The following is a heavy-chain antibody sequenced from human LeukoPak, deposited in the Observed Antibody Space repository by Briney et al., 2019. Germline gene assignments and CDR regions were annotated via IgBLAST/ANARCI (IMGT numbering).Heavy chain of an antibody. CDR3: AREFNSGYDSYYFDY. D-gene: IGHD5-12*01. CDR2: IKYDGSRT. CDR1: GMTFDRHG. J-gene: IGHJ4*02. V-gene: IGHV3-30*02. Sequence: GGSLRLSCVVSGMTFDRHGMHWVRQPPGKGLEWLAFIKYDGSRTDYEDSVKGRFTISRDNSKNTLYLQMNSLRAEDTAVYYCAREFNSGYDSYYFDYWGQGTLVTVSS.